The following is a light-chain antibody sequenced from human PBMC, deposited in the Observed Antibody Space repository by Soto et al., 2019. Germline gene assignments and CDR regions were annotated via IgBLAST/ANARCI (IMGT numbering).Light chain of an antibody. J-gene: IGLJ1*01. Sequence: QYALTQPASVSGSPGQSLTISCTGTSIDVGGYNYVSWYQHHPGKAPKLMIYDVNNRPSGVSNRFFGSKSGNTASLTTSGLQAEDEADYYCSSYSSSSLYVFGTATKLTVL. CDR2: DVN. V-gene: IGLV2-14*03. CDR1: SIDVGGYNY. CDR3: SSYSSSSLYV.